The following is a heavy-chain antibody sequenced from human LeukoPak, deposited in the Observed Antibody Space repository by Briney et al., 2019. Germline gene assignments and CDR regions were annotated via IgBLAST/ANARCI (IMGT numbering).Heavy chain of an antibody. J-gene: IGHJ5*01. V-gene: IGHV3-74*01. CDR3: ASAGYCSGGDCYGYGFLGS. D-gene: IGHD2-15*01. CDR2: VNADGRIT. CDR1: GFTFSNYW. Sequence: AGGSLRLSCAPSGFTFSNYWMHWARQAPGKGLVWDSRVNADGRITDYADSVKGRFTVSRDNAKKTLYLQMNSLRAEDTAVYYCASAGYCSGGDCYGYGFLGSWGQGTLVTVSS.